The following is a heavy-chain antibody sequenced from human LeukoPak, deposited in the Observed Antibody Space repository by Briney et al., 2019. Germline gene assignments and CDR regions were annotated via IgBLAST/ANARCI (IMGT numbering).Heavy chain of an antibody. CDR3: AARTTGYSSSRDPLGYMDV. CDR1: GFTFTTSA. CDR2: IVVGSGNT. V-gene: IGHV1-58*02. D-gene: IGHD6-13*01. J-gene: IGHJ6*03. Sequence: ASVKVSCKASGFTFTTSAMQWVRQARGQRLEWIGWIVVGSGNTNYAQKFQERVTITRDMSTSTAYMELSSLRSEDTAVYYCAARTTGYSSSRDPLGYMDVWGKGTTVTVSS.